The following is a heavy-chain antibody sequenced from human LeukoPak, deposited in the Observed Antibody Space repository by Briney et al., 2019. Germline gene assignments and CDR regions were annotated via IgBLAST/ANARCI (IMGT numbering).Heavy chain of an antibody. Sequence: SETLSLTCAVYGGSFSGYYWSWIRQPPGKGLEWIGEINHSGSTNYNPSLKSRVTISVDTSKNQFSLKLSSVTAADTAVYYCARRRLWFGDSSFDYWGQGTLVTVSS. CDR1: GGSFSGYY. V-gene: IGHV4-34*01. CDR2: INHSGST. J-gene: IGHJ4*02. CDR3: ARRRLWFGDSSFDY. D-gene: IGHD3-10*01.